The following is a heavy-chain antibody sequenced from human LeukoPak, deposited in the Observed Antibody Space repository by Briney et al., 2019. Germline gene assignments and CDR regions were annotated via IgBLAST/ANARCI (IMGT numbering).Heavy chain of an antibody. CDR3: ARDDYGDYSFDY. CDR1: GFTFSSYA. Sequence: GGSLRLSCAASGFTFSSYAMSWVRQAPGKGLEWVSAISGSGGSTYYADSVKGRFTISRDNSKNTLYLQMNSLRAEDTAVYYCARDDYGDYSFDYWGQGTLVTVSS. V-gene: IGHV3-23*01. J-gene: IGHJ4*02. CDR2: ISGSGGST. D-gene: IGHD4-17*01.